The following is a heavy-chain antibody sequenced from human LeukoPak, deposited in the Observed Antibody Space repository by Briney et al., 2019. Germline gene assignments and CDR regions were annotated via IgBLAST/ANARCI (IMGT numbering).Heavy chain of an antibody. CDR3: ARSLTGDLDWFDP. J-gene: IGHJ5*02. D-gene: IGHD7-27*01. V-gene: IGHV3-21*01. CDR2: ISSNSRYI. Sequence: GGSLRLSCAASGFTFSSDSMNWVCQAPGKGLEWVSSISSNSRYIYYADSVKGRFTASRDNAKNSLYLQMNSLRAEDTAVYYCARSLTGDLDWFDPWGRGTLVTVSS. CDR1: GFTFSSDS.